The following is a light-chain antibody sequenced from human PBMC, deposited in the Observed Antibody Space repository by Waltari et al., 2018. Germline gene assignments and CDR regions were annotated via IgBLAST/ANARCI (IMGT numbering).Light chain of an antibody. CDR2: KAS. J-gene: IGKJ1*01. CDR3: QQYNSFPWT. Sequence: DIQMTQSPSTLSASIGDRVTITCRASQSISTWLAWYQQRPGKAPNLLIYKASALESGLPSRFSGSGSATDFTLTISSLQPDDFATYYCQQYNSFPWTFGQGTKVEIK. V-gene: IGKV1-5*03. CDR1: QSISTW.